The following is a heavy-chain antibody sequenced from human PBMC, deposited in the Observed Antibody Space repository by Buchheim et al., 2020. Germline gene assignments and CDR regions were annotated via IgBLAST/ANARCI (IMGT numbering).Heavy chain of an antibody. CDR3: AGGSDFWSGSDYCDY. Sequence: EVQLVESGGGLVKPGGSLRLSCAASGFTFSSYSMNWVRQAPGKGLEWVSSISSNSSYIYYADSVKGRFTISRDNAKNSLYLQMNSLRAEDTAVYYCAGGSDFWSGSDYCDYWGQGTL. CDR2: ISSNSSYI. CDR1: GFTFSSYS. J-gene: IGHJ4*02. V-gene: IGHV3-21*01. D-gene: IGHD3-3*01.